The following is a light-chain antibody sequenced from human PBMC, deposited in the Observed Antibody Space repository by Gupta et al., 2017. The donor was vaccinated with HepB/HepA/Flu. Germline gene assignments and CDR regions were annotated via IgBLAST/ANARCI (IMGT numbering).Light chain of an antibody. J-gene: IGKJ4*01. Sequence: IHMTQSPSSLYASVGDRVTITCRASQSISSYLNWYQQKPGKAPKLLIYAASSLQSGVPSRFSGSGSGTDFTLTISSLQPEDFATYYCQQSYSTPLTFGGGTKVEIK. CDR1: QSISSY. V-gene: IGKV1-39*01. CDR2: AAS. CDR3: QQSYSTPLT.